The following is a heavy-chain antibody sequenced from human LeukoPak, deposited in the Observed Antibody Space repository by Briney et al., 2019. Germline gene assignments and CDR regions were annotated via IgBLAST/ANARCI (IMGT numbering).Heavy chain of an antibody. CDR1: GFTFSDYY. J-gene: IGHJ4*02. V-gene: IGHV3-11*04. CDR3: AREGRLGAMAGNY. CDR2: ISSSGSTI. D-gene: IGHD3-16*01. Sequence: PGGSLILSCAASGFTFSDYYMSWIRQAPGKGLEWVSYISSSGSTIYYADSVKGRFTISRDNAKNPLYLQMNSLRAEDTAVYYCAREGRLGAMAGNYWGQGTLVTVSS.